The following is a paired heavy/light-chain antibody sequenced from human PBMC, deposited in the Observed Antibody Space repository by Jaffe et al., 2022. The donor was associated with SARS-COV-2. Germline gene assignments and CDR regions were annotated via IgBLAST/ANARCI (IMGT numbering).Heavy chain of an antibody. CDR1: GFAFNRYP. J-gene: IGHJ4*02. V-gene: IGHV3-64D*09. CDR3: VQQFDGYSYDK. D-gene: IGHD5-18*01. Sequence: DVKVVESGGGSVQPGGSLRLSCSAFGFAFNRYPMHWVRQAPGKGLDFVSSINTDGRTKYYADSVRGRFTISRDNSKNTLYLQMSGLRTEDSAVYYCVQQFDGYSYDKWGQGTLVTVSS. CDR2: INTDGRTK.
Light chain of an antibody. CDR2: SNT. V-gene: IGLV1-40*01. J-gene: IGLJ1*01. Sequence: QSVLTQPPSVSGAPGQRVTISCTGSSSNIGAGYDVNWYQQVPGTAPKLLIHSNTNRPSGVPDRFSGSKSGTSASLAISGLQAEDEADYYCQSYDTSLTGSAFGTGTMLTVL. CDR3: QSYDTSLTGSA. CDR1: SSNIGAGYD.